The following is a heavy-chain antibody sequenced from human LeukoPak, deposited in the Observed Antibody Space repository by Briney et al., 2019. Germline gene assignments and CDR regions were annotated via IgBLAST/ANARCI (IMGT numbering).Heavy chain of an antibody. Sequence: GASVTVSFTASGYTFTSYGFSWVRQAPGQGLERMGWISAYNGNTKYSQKLQGRVTMTTDTSTSTAYMELRSLRSDDTAVYYCARELTTVTDAFDLWGKGNTVTVSS. CDR1: GYTFTSYG. V-gene: IGHV1-18*01. J-gene: IGHJ6*04. D-gene: IGHD4-11*01. CDR2: ISAYNGNT. CDR3: ARELTTVTDAFDL.